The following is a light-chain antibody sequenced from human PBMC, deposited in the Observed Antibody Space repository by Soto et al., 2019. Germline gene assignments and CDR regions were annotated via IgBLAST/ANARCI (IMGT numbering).Light chain of an antibody. CDR3: CSYARRYNSI. Sequence: QSVLTLHHSLSGPPERSVTISCAGTISDVGGYNYVAWYQQHPGKAPKLMIYDVSKLPSGVPDRFSGSKSGNTASLTISGLQAEDEADYYCCSYARRYNSIFGTGTKVTV. J-gene: IGLJ1*01. CDR1: ISDVGGYNY. CDR2: DVS. V-gene: IGLV2-11*01.